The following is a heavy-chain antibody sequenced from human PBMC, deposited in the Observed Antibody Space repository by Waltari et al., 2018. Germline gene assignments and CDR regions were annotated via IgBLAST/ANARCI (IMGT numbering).Heavy chain of an antibody. CDR1: GGPLSGYY. CDR3: AKTLLVSLYGLDV. J-gene: IGHJ6*02. D-gene: IGHD1-26*01. Sequence: QVHLQQWGAGLLQPSDTLSLTCGVYGGPLSGYYWNWIRQSPERGLEWIGEVSHRGNTTYNPSLSGRAIILVDTSRSQVSLKLHSVTAADTAIYYCAKTLLVSLYGLDVWGQGTTVIVSS. V-gene: IGHV4-34*02. CDR2: VSHRGNT.